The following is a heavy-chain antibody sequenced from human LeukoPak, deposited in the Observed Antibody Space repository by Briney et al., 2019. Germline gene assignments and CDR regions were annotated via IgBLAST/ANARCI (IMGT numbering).Heavy chain of an antibody. Sequence: AASVKVSCEASGYTFTSYGISWVRQAAGQGLEWMGWISAYNGNTNYAQKLQGRVTMTTDTSTSTAYMELSSLRYEDTAVYYCARVGHRGYSSSLWAFDIWGQGTMDTVSS. J-gene: IGHJ3*02. D-gene: IGHD6-13*01. CDR1: GYTFTSYG. CDR2: ISAYNGNT. V-gene: IGHV1-18*01. CDR3: ARVGHRGYSSSLWAFDI.